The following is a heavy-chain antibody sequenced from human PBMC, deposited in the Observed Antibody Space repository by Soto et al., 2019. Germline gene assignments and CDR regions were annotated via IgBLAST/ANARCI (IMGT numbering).Heavy chain of an antibody. V-gene: IGHV3-66*04. Sequence: GGSLRLPCAASWCNVSNNYISWVRQAPGKGLEWVSVIYIDGTTYYADSGKGRFSIYRDTSKNTLDLQMNSLRVEDTAVYYCAKQNHYDFWSGPRGDWFDPWGQGTLVTVSS. CDR3: AKQNHYDFWSGPRGDWFDP. CDR2: IYIDGTT. J-gene: IGHJ5*02. D-gene: IGHD3-3*01. CDR1: WCNVSNNY.